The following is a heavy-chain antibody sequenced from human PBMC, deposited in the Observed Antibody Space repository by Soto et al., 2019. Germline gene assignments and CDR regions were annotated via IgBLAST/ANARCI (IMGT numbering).Heavy chain of an antibody. CDR3: ARPTPGDFWSGYQDYYGMDV. Sequence: GGSLRLSCAASGFTFSTYSMNWVRQAPGKGLEWISYITSSSTTIFYADSVKGRFTISRDNAKNSLYLQMNSLRAEDTAVYYCARPTPGDFWSGYQDYYGMDVWGQGTTVTVSS. CDR2: ITSSSTTI. V-gene: IGHV3-48*04. J-gene: IGHJ6*02. D-gene: IGHD3-3*01. CDR1: GFTFSTYS.